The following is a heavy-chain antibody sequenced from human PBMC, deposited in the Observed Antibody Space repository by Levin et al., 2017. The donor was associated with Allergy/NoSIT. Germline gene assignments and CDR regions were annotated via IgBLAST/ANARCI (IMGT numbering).Heavy chain of an antibody. J-gene: IGHJ4*02. D-gene: IGHD6-13*01. CDR3: ARGPFPDSSSWPPLYY. CDR2: IIPIFGTA. Sequence: SVKVSCKASGGTFSSYAISWVRQAPGQGLEWMGGIIPIFGTANYAQKFQGRVTITADESTSTAYMELSSLRSEDTAVYYCARGPFPDSSSWPPLYYWGQGTLVTVSS. CDR1: GGTFSSYA. V-gene: IGHV1-69*13.